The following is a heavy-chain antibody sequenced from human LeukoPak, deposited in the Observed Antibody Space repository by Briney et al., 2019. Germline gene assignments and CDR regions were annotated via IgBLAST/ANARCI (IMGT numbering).Heavy chain of an antibody. CDR2: ISGSGGST. CDR1: GFTFSSYG. V-gene: IGHV3-23*01. J-gene: IGHJ4*02. CDR3: AKGYYYGSGSYSDY. D-gene: IGHD3-10*01. Sequence: GGSLRLSCAASGFTFSSYGMSWVRQAPGKGLEWVSAISGSGGSTYYADSVKGRFTISRDNSKNTLYLQMNSLRAEDTAVYYCAKGYYYGSGSYSDYWGQGTLVTVSS.